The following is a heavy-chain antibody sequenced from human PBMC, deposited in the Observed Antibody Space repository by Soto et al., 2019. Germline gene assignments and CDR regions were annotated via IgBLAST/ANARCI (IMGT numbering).Heavy chain of an antibody. V-gene: IGHV1-3*01. CDR3: AREYCGGDCSTTGYYYYGMDV. J-gene: IGHJ6*02. Sequence: ASVKVSCKASGYTFTSYAMHWVRQAPGQRLEWMGWIDAGNGNTKYSQKFQGRVTITRDTSASTAYMELSSLRSEDTAVYYCAREYCGGDCSTTGYYYYGMDVWGQGTTVTVSS. CDR1: GYTFTSYA. D-gene: IGHD2-21*02. CDR2: IDAGNGNT.